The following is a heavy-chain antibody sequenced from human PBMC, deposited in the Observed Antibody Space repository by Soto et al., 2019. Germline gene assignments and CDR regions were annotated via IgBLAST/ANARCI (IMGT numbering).Heavy chain of an antibody. Sequence: GGSLRLSCAASGFTFSSYGMHWVRQAPGKGLEWVAVISYDGSNKYYADSVKGRFTISRDNSKNTLYLQMNSLRAEDTAVYYCAKAWDSSGYYTHFDYWGQGTLVTVSS. V-gene: IGHV3-30*18. CDR2: ISYDGSNK. CDR1: GFTFSSYG. J-gene: IGHJ4*02. CDR3: AKAWDSSGYYTHFDY. D-gene: IGHD3-22*01.